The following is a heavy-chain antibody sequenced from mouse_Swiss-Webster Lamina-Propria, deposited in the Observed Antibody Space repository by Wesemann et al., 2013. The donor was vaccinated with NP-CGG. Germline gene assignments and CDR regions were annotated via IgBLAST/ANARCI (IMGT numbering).Heavy chain of an antibody. Sequence: LEWVATISSGGSYTYYPDSVKGRFTISRDNAKNTLYLQMSSLRSEDTAMYYCARRRYDGAWFAYWGQGTLVTVSA. V-gene: IGHV5-9-3*01. J-gene: IGHJ3*01. CDR3: ARRRYDGAWFAY. CDR2: ISSGGSYT. D-gene: IGHD2-14*01.